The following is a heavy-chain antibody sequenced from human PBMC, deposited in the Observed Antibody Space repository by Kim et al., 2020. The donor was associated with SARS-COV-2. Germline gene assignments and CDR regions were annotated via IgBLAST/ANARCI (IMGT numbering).Heavy chain of an antibody. Sequence: GGSLRLSCAASGFTFSSYAMSWVRQAPGKGLEWVSAISGSGGSTYYADSVKGRFTISRDNSKNTLYLQMNSLRAEDTAVYYCAKDLVVVTAIRGFIDYWGQGTLVTVSS. CDR1: GFTFSSYA. CDR3: AKDLVVVTAIRGFIDY. J-gene: IGHJ4*02. CDR2: ISGSGGST. D-gene: IGHD2-21*02. V-gene: IGHV3-23*01.